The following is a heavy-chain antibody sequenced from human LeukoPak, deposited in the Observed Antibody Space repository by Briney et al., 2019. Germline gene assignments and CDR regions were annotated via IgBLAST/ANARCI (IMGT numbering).Heavy chain of an antibody. CDR1: GFTFSSYA. CDR3: ARVRWSSGWYNYYYYYGMDV. Sequence: PGGSLRLSCAASGFTFSSYAMHWVRQAPGKGLEWVAVISYDGSNKYYADSVKGRFTISRDNSKNTLYLQMNSLKAEDTAVYYCARVRWSSGWYNYYYYYGMDVWGQGTTVTVSS. CDR2: ISYDGSNK. V-gene: IGHV3-30*04. J-gene: IGHJ6*02. D-gene: IGHD6-19*01.